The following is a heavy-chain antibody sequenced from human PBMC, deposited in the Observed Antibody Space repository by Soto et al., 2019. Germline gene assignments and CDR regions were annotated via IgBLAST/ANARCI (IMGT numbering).Heavy chain of an antibody. D-gene: IGHD3-16*01. CDR1: GGTFSSYA. CDR2: IIPIFGTA. V-gene: IGHV1-69*13. Sequence: SVKVSCKASGGTFSSYAISWVRQAPGQGLEWMGGIIPIFGTADYAQKFQGRVTITADESTSTAYMDLSSLGSEDTAVYYCARHLGGNHYYYGMDVWGKGTTVTVST. J-gene: IGHJ6*04. CDR3: ARHLGGNHYYYGMDV.